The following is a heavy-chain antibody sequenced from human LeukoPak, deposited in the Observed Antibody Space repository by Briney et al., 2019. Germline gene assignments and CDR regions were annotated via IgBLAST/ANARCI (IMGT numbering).Heavy chain of an antibody. CDR2: ISSSSSYI. Sequence: GGSLRLSCAASGFTFSSYSMNWVRQAPGKGLEWVSSISSSSSYIYYADSVKGRFTISGDNAKNSLYLQMNSLRAEDTAVYYCARDSPYYDSSGYSDYWGQGTLVTVSS. CDR3: ARDSPYYDSSGYSDY. V-gene: IGHV3-21*01. J-gene: IGHJ4*02. D-gene: IGHD3-22*01. CDR1: GFTFSSYS.